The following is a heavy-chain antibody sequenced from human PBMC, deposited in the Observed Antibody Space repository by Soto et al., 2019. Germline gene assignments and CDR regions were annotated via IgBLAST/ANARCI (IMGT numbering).Heavy chain of an antibody. D-gene: IGHD3-16*01. CDR3: AKDRRAGGNSAFYFDL. Sequence: PGGSVRLSCAASGFKFSNYAMSWVRQAPGKGLEWVSLISATGGGTYYADSVKGRFTISRDNSHNTLYLQVHSLTAEDTAVYYCAKDRRAGGNSAFYFDLWGQGAQVTVSS. J-gene: IGHJ5*02. V-gene: IGHV3-23*01. CDR2: ISATGGGT. CDR1: GFKFSNYA.